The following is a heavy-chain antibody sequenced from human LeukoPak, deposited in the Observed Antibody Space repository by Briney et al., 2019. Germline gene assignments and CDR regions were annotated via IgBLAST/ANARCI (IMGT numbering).Heavy chain of an antibody. J-gene: IGHJ5*02. CDR3: ARGGNYWPQWWFDP. CDR2: IYYTGST. Sequence: SETLSLTCTVSGGPISTYYWSWIRQPPGKGLEWIGYIYYTGSTSYNPSLKSRVTMSLDASKNRFSLELNSVTPADTAVYYCARGGNYWPQWWFDPWGRGTLVSDSS. V-gene: IGHV4-59*01. D-gene: IGHD1-26*01. CDR1: GGPISTYY.